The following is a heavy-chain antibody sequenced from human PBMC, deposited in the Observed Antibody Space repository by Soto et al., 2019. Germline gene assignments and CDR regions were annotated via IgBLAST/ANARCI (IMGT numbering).Heavy chain of an antibody. CDR2: IYSGGST. D-gene: IGHD3-10*01. J-gene: IGHJ4*02. V-gene: IGHV3-53*04. CDR3: ARVGFGQWLNSDY. Sequence: GSLRLSCAASGFTVSSNYMSWVRQAPGKGLEWVSVIYSGGSTYYADSVKGRFTISRHNSKNTLYLQMNSLRAEDTAVYYCARVGFGQWLNSDYWGQGTLVTVSS. CDR1: GFTVSSNY.